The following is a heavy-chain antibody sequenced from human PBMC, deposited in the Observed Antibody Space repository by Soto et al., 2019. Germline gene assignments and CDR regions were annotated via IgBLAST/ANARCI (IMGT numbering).Heavy chain of an antibody. CDR3: ARAQDDYGAPGDFDY. V-gene: IGHV4-39*01. CDR1: GGSISSSSYY. CDR2: IYYSGST. Sequence: PSETLSLTCTVSGGSISSSSYYWGWIRQPPGKGLEWIGSIYYSGSTYYNPSLKSRVTISVDTSKNQFSLKLSSVTAADTAVYYCARAQDDYGAPGDFDYWGQAPLVTVSS. J-gene: IGHJ4*02. D-gene: IGHD4-17*01.